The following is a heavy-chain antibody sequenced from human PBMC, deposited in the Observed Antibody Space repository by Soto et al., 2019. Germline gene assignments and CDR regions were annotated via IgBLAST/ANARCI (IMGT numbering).Heavy chain of an antibody. Sequence: QVQLVQSGAEVKKPGSSVKVSCKASGGTFSSYAISWVRQAPGQGLEWMGGIIPIFGTANYAQKFQGRVTITADESTSTDYMELSSLGSEDTAVYYCARDLGFEYSSSSALDDWGQGTLVTVSS. CDR2: IIPIFGTA. CDR1: GGTFSSYA. V-gene: IGHV1-69*01. J-gene: IGHJ4*02. CDR3: ARDLGFEYSSSSALDD. D-gene: IGHD6-6*01.